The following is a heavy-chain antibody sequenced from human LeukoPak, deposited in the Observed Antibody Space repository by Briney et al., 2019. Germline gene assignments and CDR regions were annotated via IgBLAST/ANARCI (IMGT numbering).Heavy chain of an antibody. CDR3: AGSSGWYVIYYYYMDV. J-gene: IGHJ6*03. CDR2: ISSSSSYI. Sequence: PGGSLRLSCAASGFTFSSYSMNWVRQAPGKGLEWVSSISSSSSYIYYADSMKGRFTISRDNAKNSLYLQMNSLRAEDTAVYYCAGSSGWYVIYYYYMDVWGKGTTVTVSS. D-gene: IGHD6-19*01. CDR1: GFTFSSYS. V-gene: IGHV3-21*01.